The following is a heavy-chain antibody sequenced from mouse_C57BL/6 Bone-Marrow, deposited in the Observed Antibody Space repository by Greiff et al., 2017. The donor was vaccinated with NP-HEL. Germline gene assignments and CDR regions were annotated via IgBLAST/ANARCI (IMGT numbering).Heavy chain of an antibody. Sequence: VKLQQPGAELVKPGASVKLSCKASGYTFTSYWMHWVKQRPGQGLEWIGMIHPNSGSTNYNEKFKSKATLTVDKSSSTAYMQLSSLTSEDSAVYYCASPYYSNFHYWGQGTTLTVSS. J-gene: IGHJ2*01. D-gene: IGHD2-5*01. CDR2: IHPNSGST. V-gene: IGHV1-64*01. CDR1: GYTFTSYW. CDR3: ASPYYSNFHY.